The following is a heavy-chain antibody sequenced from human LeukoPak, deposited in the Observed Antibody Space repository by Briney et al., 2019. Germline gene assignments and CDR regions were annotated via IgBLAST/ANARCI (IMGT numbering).Heavy chain of an antibody. D-gene: IGHD6-13*01. J-gene: IGHJ4*02. CDR3: ASARGIAAPDY. V-gene: IGHV4-59*08. CDR2: IDYSGST. Sequence: SETLSLTCTVSGASISSYYWSWIRQPPGKGLEWIGYIDYSGSTNYTPSLKSRVTISVDTSKNQFSLKLSSVTAADTAVYYCASARGIAAPDYWGQGTLVTVSS. CDR1: GASISSYY.